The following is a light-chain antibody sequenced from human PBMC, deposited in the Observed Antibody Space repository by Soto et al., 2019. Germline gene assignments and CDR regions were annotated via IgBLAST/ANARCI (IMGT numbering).Light chain of an antibody. CDR2: EDT. CDR3: CSFAVGTTLV. Sequence: QSVLTQPASVSGSPGQSITISCTGTISDVGNYNLVSWYQHHPDKAPKLIIYEDTKRPSGVSNRFSGSKSGNTASLTIFGLQAEDDADYYCCSFAVGTTLVFGGGTKLTVL. V-gene: IGLV2-23*01. J-gene: IGLJ2*01. CDR1: ISDVGNYNL.